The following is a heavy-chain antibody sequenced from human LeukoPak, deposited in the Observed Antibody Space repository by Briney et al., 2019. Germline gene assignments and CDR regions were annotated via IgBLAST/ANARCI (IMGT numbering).Heavy chain of an antibody. CDR3: ARAGVGATLSDAFDI. D-gene: IGHD1-26*01. V-gene: IGHV3-30*03. CDR1: GFTFSSYG. J-gene: IGHJ3*02. Sequence: GGSLRLSCAASGFTFSSYGMHWVRQAPGKGLEWVAVISYDGSNKYYADSVKGRFTISRDNSKNTLYLQMNSLRAEDTAVYYCARAGVGATLSDAFDIWGQGTMVTVSS. CDR2: ISYDGSNK.